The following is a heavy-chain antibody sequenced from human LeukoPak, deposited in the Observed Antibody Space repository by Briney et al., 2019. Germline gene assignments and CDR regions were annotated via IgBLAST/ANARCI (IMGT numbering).Heavy chain of an antibody. D-gene: IGHD3-10*01. CDR2: ISGSGGST. Sequence: GGSLRLSCTASGFTFSSYNFNWVRQAPGKGLEWASAISGSGGSTYFADSVKGRFTISRDNSKNTLYLQMNSLRAEDTAIYYCAKSGGSGSLTRPYYFDYWGQGTLVTVSS. CDR3: AKSGGSGSLTRPYYFDY. J-gene: IGHJ4*02. CDR1: GFTFSSYN. V-gene: IGHV3-23*01.